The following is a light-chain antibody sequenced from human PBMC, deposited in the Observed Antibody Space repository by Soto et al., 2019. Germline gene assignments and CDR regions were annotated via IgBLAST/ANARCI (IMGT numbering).Light chain of an antibody. V-gene: IGKV1-39*01. CDR1: QSISSY. CDR3: QQCGSSST. Sequence: DIQITQSPSSLSASVGDRVTITCRASQSISSYLNWYQQKPGKAPKLLIYAASSLQSGVPSRFSGSGSGTDFTLTISRLEPEDFAVYYCQQCGSSSTFGQGTRLEIK. J-gene: IGKJ5*01. CDR2: AAS.